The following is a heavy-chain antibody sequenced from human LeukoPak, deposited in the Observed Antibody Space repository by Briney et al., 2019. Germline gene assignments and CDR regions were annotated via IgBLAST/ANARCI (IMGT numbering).Heavy chain of an antibody. J-gene: IGHJ4*02. CDR3: TTSLYYYGSGTKFAFDS. D-gene: IGHD3-10*01. Sequence: PGGSLRLSCAASGFSFTHAWITWVRQAPGKGLEWVVHIKSKTDGGTTDYAAPVKGRFIISRDDSKNTLYLQMNSLKTEDTAEYYCTTSLYYYGSGTKFAFDSWGQGTPVTVSS. V-gene: IGHV3-15*01. CDR2: IKSKTDGGTT. CDR1: GFSFTHAW.